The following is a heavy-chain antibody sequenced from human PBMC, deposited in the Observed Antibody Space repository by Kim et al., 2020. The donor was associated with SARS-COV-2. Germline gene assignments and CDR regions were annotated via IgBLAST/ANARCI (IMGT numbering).Heavy chain of an antibody. D-gene: IGHD3-3*01. CDR1: GGSFSGYY. CDR2: INHSGST. V-gene: IGHV4-34*01. Sequence: SETLSLTCAVYGGSFSGYYWSWIRQPPGKGLEWIGEINHSGSTNYDPSLKSRVTISVDTSKNQFSLKLSSVTAADTAVYYCARGRPYYDFWSGYQNFDYWGQGTLVTVSS. CDR3: ARGRPYYDFWSGYQNFDY. J-gene: IGHJ4*02.